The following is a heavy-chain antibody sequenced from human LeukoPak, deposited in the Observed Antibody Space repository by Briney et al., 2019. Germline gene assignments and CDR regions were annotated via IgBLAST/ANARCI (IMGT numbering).Heavy chain of an antibody. D-gene: IGHD2-2*01. CDR3: ARGKVLVAAANAY. V-gene: IGHV3-23*01. CDR2: ISGSGGGT. J-gene: IGHJ4*02. Sequence: PGGSLRLSWAASGFTFSTYAMSWVRQAPGKGLEWVSGISGSGGGTYHADSVKGRFTISRDNAKNSLYLQMNRLRAEDTAVYYCARGKVLVAAANAYWGQGTLVTVSS. CDR1: GFTFSTYA.